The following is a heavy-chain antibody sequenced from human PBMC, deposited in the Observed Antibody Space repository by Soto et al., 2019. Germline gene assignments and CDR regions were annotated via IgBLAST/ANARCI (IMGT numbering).Heavy chain of an antibody. CDR2: IGTAGDT. D-gene: IGHD3-10*01. Sequence: PGGSLRLSCAASGFPFSSYDMHWVRQATGKGLEWVSAIGTAGDTYYPGSVKGRFTISRENAKNSLYLQMNSLRAGDTAVYYCARGLLWFGEFRLDPWGQGTLVTVSS. J-gene: IGHJ5*02. V-gene: IGHV3-13*01. CDR1: GFPFSSYD. CDR3: ARGLLWFGEFRLDP.